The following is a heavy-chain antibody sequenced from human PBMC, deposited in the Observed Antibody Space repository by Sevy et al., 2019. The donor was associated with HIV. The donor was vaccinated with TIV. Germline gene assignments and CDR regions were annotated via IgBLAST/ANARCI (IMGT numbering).Heavy chain of an antibody. CDR2: LNRNSGDS. CDR3: TTMKGASRCSTSNCNILDS. V-gene: IGHV1-2*02. Sequence: ASVKVSCKASGSAISDYHIHWVRRAPGQGLEWVGWLNRNSGDSDLTQKFQGRVTLTKDTSINTEYMERTRLRLDDTAVYYCTTMKGASRCSTSNCNILDSWGQGTLVTVSS. D-gene: IGHD2-21*01. CDR1: GSAISDYH. J-gene: IGHJ4*02.